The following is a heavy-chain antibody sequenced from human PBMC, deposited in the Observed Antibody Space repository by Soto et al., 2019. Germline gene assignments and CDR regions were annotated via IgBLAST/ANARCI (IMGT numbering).Heavy chain of an antibody. V-gene: IGHV1-18*01. CDR2: ISAYNGNT. D-gene: IGHD6-13*01. CDR3: ARVAAYSSSWYSLSDAFDI. CDR1: GYTFTSYG. Sequence: GASVKVSCKASGYTFTSYGISWVRQAPGQGLEWMGWISAYNGNTNYAQKIQGRVTMTTDTSTSTAYMELRSLRSDDTAVYYCARVAAYSSSWYSLSDAFDIWGQGTMVTVSS. J-gene: IGHJ3*02.